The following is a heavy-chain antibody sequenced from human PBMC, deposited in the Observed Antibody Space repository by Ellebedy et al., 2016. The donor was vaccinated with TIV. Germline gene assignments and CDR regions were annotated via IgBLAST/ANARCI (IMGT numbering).Heavy chain of an antibody. D-gene: IGHD4/OR15-4a*01. CDR1: GDTFSSNYA. CDR2: IIPIFGTA. CDR3: ARGDDYGCQKHHWFDP. J-gene: IGHJ5*02. V-gene: IGHV1-69*13. Sequence: AASVKVSCKASGDTFSSNYAITWVRQAPGQGLEWMGGIIPIFGTANYAQKFQGRVTITADESTSTAYMELSSLRSEDTAVYYCARGDDYGCQKHHWFDPWGQGTLVTVSS.